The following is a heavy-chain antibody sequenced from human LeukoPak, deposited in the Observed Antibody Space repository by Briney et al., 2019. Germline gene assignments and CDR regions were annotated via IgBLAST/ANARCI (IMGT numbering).Heavy chain of an antibody. Sequence: ASVSVSCTASGYTFTSYGISWVRQAPGQGLEWRGWISAYNGNTNYAQKLQGRVTMTTDTSTSTAYMELRSLRSDDTAVYYCARVPMYYYDSSGYYRSRFDYWGQGTLVTVSS. CDR2: ISAYNGNT. CDR1: GYTFTSYG. D-gene: IGHD3-22*01. CDR3: ARVPMYYYDSSGYYRSRFDY. V-gene: IGHV1-18*01. J-gene: IGHJ4*02.